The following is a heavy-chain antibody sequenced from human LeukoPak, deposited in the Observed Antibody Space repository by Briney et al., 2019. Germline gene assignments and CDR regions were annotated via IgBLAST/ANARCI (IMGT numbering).Heavy chain of an antibody. CDR3: TREIAVVPAASLGY. D-gene: IGHD2-2*01. J-gene: IGHJ4*02. V-gene: IGHV3-74*01. CDR2: IKSDGSLT. CDR1: GFTFSRYW. Sequence: PGGSLRLSCAASGFTFSRYWMHWVRQAPGKGLVWVSRIKSDGSLTNYADSVRGRFTISRDDAKNTLYLQMNSLRAEDTAVYYCTREIAVVPAASLGYWGQGTLVTVSS.